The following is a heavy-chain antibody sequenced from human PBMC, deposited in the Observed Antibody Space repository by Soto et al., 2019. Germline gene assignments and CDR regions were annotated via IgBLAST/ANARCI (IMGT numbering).Heavy chain of an antibody. V-gene: IGHV4-39*01. CDR1: GGSISSSSYY. CDR3: ATPSLRIAVDGTSMDV. CDR2: IYYSGST. Sequence: PSETLSLTCTVSGGSISSSSYYWGWIRQPPGKGLEWIGSIYYSGSTYYNPSLKSRVTISVDTSKNQFSLKLSSVTAADTAVYYCATPSLRIAVDGTSMDVWGKGTTVTVS. D-gene: IGHD6-19*01. J-gene: IGHJ6*03.